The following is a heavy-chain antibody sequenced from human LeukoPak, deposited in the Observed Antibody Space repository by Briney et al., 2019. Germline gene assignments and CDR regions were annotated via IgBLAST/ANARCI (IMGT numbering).Heavy chain of an antibody. CDR2: MNPNSGNT. J-gene: IGHJ4*02. Sequence: GASVKVSCKASGYTFTSYDINWVRQATGQGLEWKGWMNPNSGNTGYAQKFQGRVTMTRNTSISTAYMELSSLRSEDTAVYYCARGFLKFILRGSASSRRFDYWGQGTLVTVSS. V-gene: IGHV1-8*01. CDR1: GYTFTSYD. CDR3: ARGFLKFILRGSASSRRFDY. D-gene: IGHD2-15*01.